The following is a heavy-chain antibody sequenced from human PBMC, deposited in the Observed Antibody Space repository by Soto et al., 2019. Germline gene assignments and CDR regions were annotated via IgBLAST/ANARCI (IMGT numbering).Heavy chain of an antibody. D-gene: IGHD1-1*01. CDR3: AKEVGRSGRDTTGYMDV. J-gene: IGHJ6*03. V-gene: IGHV3-23*01. Sequence: EVQLLDSGGGLVQPGGSLRLSCAASGFTFSSHGMSWVRQTPGKGLEWVSVISDSGGSTYYADSVKGRFTISRDNSKNTVYVQMNSLTACDTAVYFCAKEVGRSGRDTTGYMDVWGKGTTVTVS. CDR2: ISDSGGST. CDR1: GFTFSSHG.